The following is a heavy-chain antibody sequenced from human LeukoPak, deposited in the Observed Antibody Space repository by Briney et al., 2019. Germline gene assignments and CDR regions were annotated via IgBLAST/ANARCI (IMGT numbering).Heavy chain of an antibody. J-gene: IGHJ4*02. CDR3: ASTYAYSSSWYPDY. CDR1: GFTFSSYA. Sequence: QPGGSLRLSCAASGFTFSSYAMSWVRQAPGKGLEWVSAISGSGGSTYYADSVKGRFTISRDNSKNTPYLQMNSLRAEDTAVYYCASTYAYSSSWYPDYWGQGTLVTVSS. CDR2: ISGSGGST. D-gene: IGHD6-13*01. V-gene: IGHV3-23*01.